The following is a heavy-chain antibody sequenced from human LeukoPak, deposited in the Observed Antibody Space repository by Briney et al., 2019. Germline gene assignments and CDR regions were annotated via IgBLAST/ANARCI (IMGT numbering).Heavy chain of an antibody. CDR1: GFSFSDHY. CDR2: TKHKAHSYTT. Sequence: GGPLRLSCAASGFSFSDHYMDWVRQAPGKGLEWVGRTKHKAHSYTTDYAASVKDRFTISRDDSKNSLFLQMNSLKPEDTAMYYCARDTRDGIDYWGQGTLVSVPS. D-gene: IGHD5-24*01. CDR3: ARDTRDGIDY. J-gene: IGHJ4*02. V-gene: IGHV3-72*01.